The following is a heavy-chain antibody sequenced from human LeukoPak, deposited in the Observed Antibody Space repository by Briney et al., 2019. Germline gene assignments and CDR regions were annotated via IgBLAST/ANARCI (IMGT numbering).Heavy chain of an antibody. V-gene: IGHV4-39*07. Sequence: SETLSLTCTVSGGSISGSTYYWGWIRQPPGKGLEWIGSIYYSGSTYYNPSLKSRVTISVDTSKNQFSLKLSSVTAADTAVYYCARVLDSYGHFWFDPWGQGTLVTVSS. CDR2: IYYSGST. CDR1: GGSISGSTYY. CDR3: ARVLDSYGHFWFDP. J-gene: IGHJ5*02. D-gene: IGHD5-18*01.